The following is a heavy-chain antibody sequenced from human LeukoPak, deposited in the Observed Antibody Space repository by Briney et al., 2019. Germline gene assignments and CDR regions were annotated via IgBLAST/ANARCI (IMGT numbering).Heavy chain of an antibody. J-gene: IGHJ4*02. CDR1: GFTFSNYW. CDR3: ARGGVDY. D-gene: IGHD3-3*01. Sequence: GGSLRLSCAASGFTFSNYWMHWVRQAPGKGLVWVSRINSDGSITTYADSVKGRFTISRDSAKNTVYLQMNSLRGEDTAVYYCARGGVDYWGQGTLVTVSS. CDR2: INSDGSIT. V-gene: IGHV3-74*01.